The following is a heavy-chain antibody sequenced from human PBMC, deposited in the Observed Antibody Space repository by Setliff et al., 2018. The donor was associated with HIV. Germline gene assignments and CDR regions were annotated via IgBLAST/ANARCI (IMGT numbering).Heavy chain of an antibody. Sequence: SETLSLTCAVYGGSFSDQYWSWIRQPPGKGLEWIGEINYRGTTNDNPSLRSRVTMSVDTSKNQFSLKLNSVTAADTAVYYRAIFYWGSYRYGPFDIWGQGTMVTVSS. CDR1: GGSFSDQY. D-gene: IGHD3-16*02. J-gene: IGHJ3*02. CDR3: AIFYWGSYRYGPFDI. CDR2: INYRGTT. V-gene: IGHV4-34*01.